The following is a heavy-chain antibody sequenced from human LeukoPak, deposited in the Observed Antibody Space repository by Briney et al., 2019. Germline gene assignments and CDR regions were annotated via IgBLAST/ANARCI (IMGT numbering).Heavy chain of an antibody. J-gene: IGHJ6*02. CDR1: GGTFSSYA. D-gene: IGHD4-17*01. CDR3: ARYGDYSLGGMDV. Sequence: GASVKVSCKASGGTFSSYAISWVRQAPGQGLEWMGRIIPILGIANYAQKFQGRVTITADKSTSTAYMELSSLRSEGTAVYYCARYGDYSLGGMDVWGQGTTVTVSS. V-gene: IGHV1-69*04. CDR2: IIPILGIA.